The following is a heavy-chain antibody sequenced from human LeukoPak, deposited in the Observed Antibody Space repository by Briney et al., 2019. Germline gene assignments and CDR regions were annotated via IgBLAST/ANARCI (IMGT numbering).Heavy chain of an antibody. D-gene: IGHD6-13*01. J-gene: IGHJ4*02. CDR1: RFTICSYC. Sequence: GVLLRFSCAASRFTICSYCMTWVGQAPGKGLEGVTNINLVESEKYYVDSVKGRFTISRDNAKNSLYLQMNSLRAEDAAVYYCARERGGLGAAAGTDDYWGQRTLVTVSS. CDR3: ARERGGLGAAAGTDDY. CDR2: INLVESEK. V-gene: IGHV3-7*01.